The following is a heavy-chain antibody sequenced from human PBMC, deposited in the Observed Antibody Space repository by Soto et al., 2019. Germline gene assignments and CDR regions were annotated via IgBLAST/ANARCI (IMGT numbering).Heavy chain of an antibody. J-gene: IGHJ4*02. Sequence: EVQLVESGGGLVQPGGSLRLSCAASGFTVSSNYMSWVRQAPGKGLEWVSVIYSGGSTYYADSVKGRFTISRDNSKNTLYLQMTSLRAEDTAVYYCARDLSWGDSTSNWGQGTLVTVSS. CDR1: GFTVSSNY. V-gene: IGHV3-66*01. D-gene: IGHD2-21*02. CDR2: IYSGGST. CDR3: ARDLSWGDSTSN.